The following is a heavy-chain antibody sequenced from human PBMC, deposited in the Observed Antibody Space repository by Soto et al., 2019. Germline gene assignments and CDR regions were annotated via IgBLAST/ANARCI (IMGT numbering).Heavy chain of an antibody. J-gene: IGHJ5*02. V-gene: IGHV1-18*01. Sequence: ASVKVSCKASGYTFTSYGISWVRQAPGQGLEWMGLISAYNGNTNYAQKLQGRVTMTTDTSTSTAYMELSSLRSEDTAVYYCARDRLAVAGTGNINWFDPWGQGTLVTVSS. CDR1: GYTFTSYG. CDR3: ARDRLAVAGTGNINWFDP. D-gene: IGHD6-19*01. CDR2: ISAYNGNT.